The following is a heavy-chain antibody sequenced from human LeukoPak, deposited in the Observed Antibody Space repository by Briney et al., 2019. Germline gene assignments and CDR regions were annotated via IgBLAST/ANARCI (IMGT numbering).Heavy chain of an antibody. J-gene: IGHJ5*02. CDR2: IYWDDDE. CDR1: GFSLSTDGVG. V-gene: IGHV2-5*02. CDR3: AHTRQYYDILTGYYSDNWFDP. Sequence: SGPTLVNPTQTLTLTCTFSGFSLSTDGVGVGWIRQPPGKALEWLAVIYWDDDERYSPSLKSRLTITKDTSKNQVVLTMINMDPVDTATYYCAHTRQYYDILTGYYSDNWFDPWGQGTLVTVSS. D-gene: IGHD3-9*01.